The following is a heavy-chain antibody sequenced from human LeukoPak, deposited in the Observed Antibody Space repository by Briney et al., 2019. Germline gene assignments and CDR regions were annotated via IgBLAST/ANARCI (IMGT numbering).Heavy chain of an antibody. CDR1: GGSISSSSAY. V-gene: IGHV4-39*01. CDR3: ARRNDFDI. CDR2: IYYSKNT. Sequence: PSETLSLTCTVSGGSISSSSAYWGWIRQPPGKGLEWIGSIYYSKNTYYNPSLKSRVTISADTSKNQFSLTLGSVSATDTAVYYCARRNDFDIWGQGTMVTVSS. J-gene: IGHJ3*02.